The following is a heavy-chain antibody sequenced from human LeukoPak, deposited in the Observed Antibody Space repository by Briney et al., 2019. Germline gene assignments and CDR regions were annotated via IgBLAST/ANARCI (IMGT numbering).Heavy chain of an antibody. CDR1: GFTVSSNY. CDR2: IFSGGST. D-gene: IGHD3-10*01. CDR3: ARAPYGNYYYYYMDV. V-gene: IGHV3-53*01. J-gene: IGHJ6*03. Sequence: GGSLRLSCAASGFTVSSNYMSWVRQAPGKGLEWVSIIFSGGSTYYADSVQGRFTISRDNSKNTLYLQMNSLRAEDTAVYYCARAPYGNYYYYYMDVWGKGTTVTVSS.